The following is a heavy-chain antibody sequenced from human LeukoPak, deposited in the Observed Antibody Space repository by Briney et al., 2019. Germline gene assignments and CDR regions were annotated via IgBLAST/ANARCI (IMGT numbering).Heavy chain of an antibody. Sequence: GGSLRLSCARSGFSFSRYEMHWVRQGTGKRLEWVSAIGTSGDTSYAGSVKGRFTISRENAKDSLYLQMNSLSAGDTAVYYCVREGRGRSGTNAYDIWGQGTVVSVST. V-gene: IGHV3-13*01. CDR1: GFSFSRYE. D-gene: IGHD6-19*01. CDR3: VREGRGRSGTNAYDI. CDR2: IGTSGDT. J-gene: IGHJ3*02.